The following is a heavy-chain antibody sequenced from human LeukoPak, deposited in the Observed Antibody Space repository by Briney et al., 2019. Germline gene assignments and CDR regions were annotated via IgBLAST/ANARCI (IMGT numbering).Heavy chain of an antibody. V-gene: IGHV3-48*01. J-gene: IGHJ3*02. CDR1: GFTFSSYS. Sequence: PGGSLRLSCAASGFTFSSYSMNWVRQAPGKGLEWVSYISSSSSSIYYADSVKGRFTISRDNAKNSLYLQMNSLRAEDTAVYYCTRDGYGFDIWGQGTMVTVSS. CDR3: TRDGYGFDI. CDR2: ISSSSSSI.